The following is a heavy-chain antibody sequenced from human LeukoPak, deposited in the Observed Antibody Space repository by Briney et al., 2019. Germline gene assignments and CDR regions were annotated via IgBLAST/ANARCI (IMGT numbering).Heavy chain of an antibody. Sequence: AGESLKISCKGSGYSFTSYWIGWVRQMPGKGLEWMGIIYPGDSDTRYSPSFQGQVTISADKSISTAYLQWSSLKASDTAMYYCARHVDLMVRGVVDAFDIWGQGTMVTVSS. CDR2: IYPGDSDT. D-gene: IGHD3-10*01. J-gene: IGHJ3*02. V-gene: IGHV5-51*01. CDR3: ARHVDLMVRGVVDAFDI. CDR1: GYSFTSYW.